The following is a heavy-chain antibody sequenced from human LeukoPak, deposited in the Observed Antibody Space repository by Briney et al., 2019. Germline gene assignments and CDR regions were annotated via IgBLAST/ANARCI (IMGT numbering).Heavy chain of an antibody. D-gene: IGHD6-6*01. Sequence: TLSLTCTVSGGSITNDGYYWSWIRQHPGKGLEWIGYIYYSGTTYYNPSLKSRVTISVDTSTNQFSLNLISVTAADTAVYYCARYSSSSTSGWFDPWGQGTLVTVSS. CDR3: ARYSSSSTSGWFDP. CDR2: IYYSGTT. V-gene: IGHV4-31*03. CDR1: GGSITNDGYY. J-gene: IGHJ5*02.